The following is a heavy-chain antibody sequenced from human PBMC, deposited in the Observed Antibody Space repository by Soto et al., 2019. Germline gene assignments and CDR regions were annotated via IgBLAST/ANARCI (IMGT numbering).Heavy chain of an antibody. CDR2: IYYSGST. CDR3: ARLLNDYGDYVPDY. CDR1: GGSISSSSYY. J-gene: IGHJ4*02. Sequence: QLQRQESGPGLVKPSETLSLTCTVSGGSISSSSYYWGWIRQPPGKGLEWIGSIYYSGSTYYNPSLKSRVTISVDTSKNQFSLKLSSVTAADTAVYYCARLLNDYGDYVPDYWGQGTLVTVSS. D-gene: IGHD4-17*01. V-gene: IGHV4-39*01.